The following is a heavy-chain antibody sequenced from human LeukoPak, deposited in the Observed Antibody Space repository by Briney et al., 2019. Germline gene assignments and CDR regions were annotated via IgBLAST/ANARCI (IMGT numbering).Heavy chain of an antibody. D-gene: IGHD3-10*01. CDR1: GFTFSSYA. Sequence: GGPLRLSCAASGFTFSSYAMHWVRQAPGKGLEWVAVISYDGSNKYYADSVKGRFTISRDNSKNTLYLQMNSLRAEDTAVYYCARDSSMVRGERWYYWGQGTLVTVSS. V-gene: IGHV3-30-3*01. CDR3: ARDSSMVRGERWYY. J-gene: IGHJ4*02. CDR2: ISYDGSNK.